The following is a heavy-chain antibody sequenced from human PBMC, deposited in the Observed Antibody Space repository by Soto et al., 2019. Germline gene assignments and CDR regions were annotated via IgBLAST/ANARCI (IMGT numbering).Heavy chain of an antibody. D-gene: IGHD6-13*01. CDR1: GFTFSIYA. V-gene: IGHV3-23*01. CDR3: AKEVGVEAAGRSHYYYYGLDV. Sequence: EVQLLESGGGLVQPGGSLRLSCAASGFTFSIYAMTWVRQAPGKGLEWVSVISGSGGRTYYADSVKGRFTVSRDTSKNTLYRQMNSLRADDTVLYYCAKEVGVEAAGRSHYYYYGLDVWGQGTTVTVSS. J-gene: IGHJ6*02. CDR2: ISGSGGRT.